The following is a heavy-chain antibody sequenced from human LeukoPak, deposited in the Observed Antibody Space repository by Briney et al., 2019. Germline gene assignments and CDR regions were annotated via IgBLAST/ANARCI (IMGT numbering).Heavy chain of an antibody. CDR2: ISGSGGST. J-gene: IGHJ4*02. V-gene: IGHV3-23*01. CDR1: GFTFSSYA. CDR3: AKDLAYDGY. Sequence: RGSLRLSCAASGFTFSSYAMSWVRQAQGKGLEWVSAISGSGGSTYYADSVKGRFTISRDNSKNTLYLQTNSLRAEDTAVYYCAKDLAYDGYWGQGTLVTVSS. D-gene: IGHD3-3*01.